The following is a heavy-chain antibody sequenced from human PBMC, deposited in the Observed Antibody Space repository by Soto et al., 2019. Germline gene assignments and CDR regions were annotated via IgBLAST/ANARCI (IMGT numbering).Heavy chain of an antibody. J-gene: IGHJ4*02. CDR3: AKDVS. V-gene: IGHV3-7*05. Sequence: EVQLVESGGDLVHPGGSVRLSCAASGFTFGTHGMIWVLQAPGKWLEWVANIKGDASENYYADSVRGRFTISSDNAKSSLYQQMNSLRVEDTAVYYCAKDVSWGQGTLVTVSS. CDR1: GFTFGTHG. CDR2: IKGDASEN.